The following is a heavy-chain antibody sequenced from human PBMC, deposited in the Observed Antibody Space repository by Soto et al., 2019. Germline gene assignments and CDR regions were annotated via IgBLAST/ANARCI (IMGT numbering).Heavy chain of an antibody. CDR1: GGSISSGGYY. V-gene: IGHV4-31*03. J-gene: IGHJ4*02. Sequence: SETLSLTCTVSGGSISSGGYYWSWIRQHPGKGLEWIGYIYYSGSTYYNPSLKSRVTISVDTSKNQFSLKLSSVTAADTAVYYCARLGYYDSPVDYWGQGTLVTVSS. CDR2: IYYSGST. CDR3: ARLGYYDSPVDY. D-gene: IGHD3-22*01.